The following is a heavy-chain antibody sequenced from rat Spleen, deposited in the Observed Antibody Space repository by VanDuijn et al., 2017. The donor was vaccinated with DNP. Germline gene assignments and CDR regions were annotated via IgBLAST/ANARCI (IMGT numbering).Heavy chain of an antibody. D-gene: IGHD1-11*01. V-gene: IGHV5S10*01. CDR3: ATFEGRDA. CDR1: GFTFSDYN. CDR2: IIYDGSRT. Sequence: EVQLVESGGGLVQPGRSLKLSCAASGFTFSDYNMAWVRQAPKKGLEWVATIIYDGSRTYYRDSVKGRLTISRDNAKSTLYLQMDSLRSEDTATYYGATFEGRDAWGQGTSVTVSS. J-gene: IGHJ4*01.